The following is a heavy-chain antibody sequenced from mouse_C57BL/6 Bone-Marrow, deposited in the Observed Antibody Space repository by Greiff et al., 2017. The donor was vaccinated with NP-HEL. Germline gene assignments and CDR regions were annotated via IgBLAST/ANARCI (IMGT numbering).Heavy chain of an antibody. J-gene: IGHJ4*01. V-gene: IGHV14-4*01. D-gene: IGHD3-2*02. CDR3: TTRLRLRNYAMDY. CDR2: IDPENGDT. CDR1: GFNIKDDY. Sequence: VQLQQSGAELVRPGASVKLSCTASGFNIKDDYMHWVKQRPEQGLEWIGWIDPENGDTEYASKFQGKATITADTSSNTAYLQLSSLTSEDTAVYYCTTRLRLRNYAMDYWGQGTSVTVSS.